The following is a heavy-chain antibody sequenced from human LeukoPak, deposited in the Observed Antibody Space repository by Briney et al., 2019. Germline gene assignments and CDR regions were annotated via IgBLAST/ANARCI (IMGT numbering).Heavy chain of an antibody. J-gene: IGHJ4*02. CDR1: GFTVSSNY. CDR3: ARDSPSTFGGVISYFDY. Sequence: GGSLRLSCAASGFTVSSNYMSWVRQAPGKGLEWVSVIYSGGSTYYADSVKGRFTISRDNSKNTLYLQMNSLRAEDTAVYYCARDSPSTFGGVISYFDYWGQGTLVTVPS. CDR2: IYSGGST. V-gene: IGHV3-66*01. D-gene: IGHD3-16*02.